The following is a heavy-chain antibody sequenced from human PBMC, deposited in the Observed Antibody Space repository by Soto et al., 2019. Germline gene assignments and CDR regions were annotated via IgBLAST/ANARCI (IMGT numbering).Heavy chain of an antibody. Sequence: PSETLSLTCAVYGGSFSGYYWSWIRQPPGKGLEWIGEINHSGSTNYNPSLKCRVTISVDTSKNQFSLKLSSVTAADTAVYYCARGRRSRSHYYYYYMDVWGKGTTVTVSS. J-gene: IGHJ6*03. CDR3: ARGRRSRSHYYYYYMDV. D-gene: IGHD2-15*01. CDR1: GGSFSGYY. CDR2: INHSGST. V-gene: IGHV4-34*01.